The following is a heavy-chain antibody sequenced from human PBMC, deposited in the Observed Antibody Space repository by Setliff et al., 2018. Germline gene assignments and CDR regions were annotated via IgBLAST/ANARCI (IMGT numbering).Heavy chain of an antibody. CDR2: IYPGDSDT. J-gene: IGHJ3*02. D-gene: IGHD3-3*01. Sequence: PGESLKISCKGSGYSFTFYWIGWVRQMPGKGLEWMGIIYPGDSDTRYSPSFQGQVTISADKSISIAYLQWSSLKASDTAMYYCARQAISGSDAFDIWGQGTLVTVSS. CDR1: GYSFTFYW. CDR3: ARQAISGSDAFDI. V-gene: IGHV5-51*01.